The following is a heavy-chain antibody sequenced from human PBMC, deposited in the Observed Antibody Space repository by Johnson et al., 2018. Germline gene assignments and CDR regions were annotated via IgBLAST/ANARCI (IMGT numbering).Heavy chain of an antibody. CDR1: GFTFSSYV. CDR2: ISYGGSNK. V-gene: IGHV3-30*03. J-gene: IGHJ3*02. CDR3: ARELRLRFLEWLLRREPFDM. Sequence: QVQLQQSGGGVVQPGRSXRLSCEGSGFTFSSYVMHWVRQAPGTGLEWVAVISYGGSNKCYVDSVTGRVIISRDNSKNTLFLQMTSLRVDDTAVYYCARELRLRFLEWLLRREPFDMWGQGTMVTVSS. D-gene: IGHD3-3*01.